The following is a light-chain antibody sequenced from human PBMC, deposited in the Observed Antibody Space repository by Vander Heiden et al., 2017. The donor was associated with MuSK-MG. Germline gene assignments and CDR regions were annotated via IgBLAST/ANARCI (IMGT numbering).Light chain of an antibody. Sequence: QSVLPQPPPVSGAPGTRATISCIGSTSNIGAGSDVHWYPQLPGTAPRLLIYDDIRRPSGVPDRFSGSKSGASAALAIAGLQAEDEADYYCQSYDWSRSGPIFGEGTKLTVL. CDR2: DDI. CDR1: TSNIGAGSD. CDR3: QSYDWSRSGPI. V-gene: IGLV1-40*01. J-gene: IGLJ2*01.